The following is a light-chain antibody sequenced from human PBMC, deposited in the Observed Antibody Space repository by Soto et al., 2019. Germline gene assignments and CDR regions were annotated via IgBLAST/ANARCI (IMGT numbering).Light chain of an antibody. CDR2: SGD. CDR3: VLYMKGDIRV. Sequence: QTVVTQEASLSVSPGGTVTLTCGLTSGSVSSRYYPSWYRQDPGQTPRTLIYSGDIRSSGVPDRFSGSILGSKAALTTTGAQADDESVCYCVLYMKGDIRVFGGGTKLTVL. J-gene: IGLJ2*01. CDR1: SGSVSSRYY. V-gene: IGLV8-61*01.